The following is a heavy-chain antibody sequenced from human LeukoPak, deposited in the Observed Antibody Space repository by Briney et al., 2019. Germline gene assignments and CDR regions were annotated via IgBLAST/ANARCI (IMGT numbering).Heavy chain of an antibody. Sequence: PGGSLRLSCAASGFTFDDYAMHWVRQALEKGLEWVSGISWNSGSIGYADSVKGRFTISRDNAKNSLYLQMNSLRAEDTALYYCAKSSYSSSWSIDYWGQGTLVTVSS. CDR3: AKSSYSSSWSIDY. CDR1: GFTFDDYA. CDR2: ISWNSGSI. D-gene: IGHD6-13*01. J-gene: IGHJ4*02. V-gene: IGHV3-9*01.